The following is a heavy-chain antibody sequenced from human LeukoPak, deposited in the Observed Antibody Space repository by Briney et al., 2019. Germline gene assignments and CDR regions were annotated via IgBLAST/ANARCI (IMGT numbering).Heavy chain of an antibody. Sequence: PSETLSLTCTVSGGSISSYYWSWIRQPPGKGLEWIGYIYYSGSTNYNPSLKSRVTISVDTSKNQFSLKLSSVTAADTAVYYCAGRDLFYWYFDLWGRGTLVTVSS. CDR1: GGSISSYY. CDR2: IYYSGST. CDR3: AGRDLFYWYFDL. D-gene: IGHD2-21*01. V-gene: IGHV4-59*08. J-gene: IGHJ2*01.